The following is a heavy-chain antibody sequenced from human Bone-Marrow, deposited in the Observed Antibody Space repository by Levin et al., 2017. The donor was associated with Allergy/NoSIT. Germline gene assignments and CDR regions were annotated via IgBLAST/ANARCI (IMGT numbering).Heavy chain of an antibody. V-gene: IGHV1-69*06. J-gene: IGHJ5*02. D-gene: IGHD3-3*02. CDR1: GGTFSSYA. CDR3: ARDISSTDGYNWFDP. CDR2: IIPIFGTA. Sequence: KISCKASGGTFSSYAISWVRQAPGQGLEWMGGIIPIFGTANYAQKFQGRVTITADKSTSTAYMELSSLRSEDTAVYYCARDISSTDGYNWFDPWGQGTLVTVSS.